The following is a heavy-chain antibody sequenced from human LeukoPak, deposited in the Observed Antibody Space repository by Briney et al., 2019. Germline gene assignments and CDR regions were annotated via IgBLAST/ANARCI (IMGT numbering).Heavy chain of an antibody. CDR3: ARETGYYGSGSGIDY. Sequence: KPSETPSLTCTVSGGSISSYYWSWIRQPAGKGLEWIGRIYTSGSTNYNPSLKSRVNMSVDTSKNQFSLKLSSVTAADTAVYYCARETGYYGSGSGIDYWGQGTLVTVSS. J-gene: IGHJ4*02. D-gene: IGHD3-10*01. CDR1: GGSISSYY. CDR2: IYTSGST. V-gene: IGHV4-4*07.